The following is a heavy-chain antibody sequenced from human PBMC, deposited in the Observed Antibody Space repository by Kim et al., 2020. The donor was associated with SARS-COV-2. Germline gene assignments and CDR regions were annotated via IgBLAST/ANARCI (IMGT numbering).Heavy chain of an antibody. V-gene: IGHV5-51*01. D-gene: IGHD3-22*01. CDR3: ARGGHYYDSSGYFDY. Sequence: PSFQGQVTISADKSISTAYLQWSSLKASDTAMYYCARGGHYYDSSGYFDYWGQGTLVTVSS. J-gene: IGHJ4*02.